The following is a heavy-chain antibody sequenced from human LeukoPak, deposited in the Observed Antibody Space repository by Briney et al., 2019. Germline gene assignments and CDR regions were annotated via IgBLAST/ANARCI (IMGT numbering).Heavy chain of an antibody. J-gene: IGHJ4*02. CDR3: ARRYCRGCACREFDN. CDR2: ISPNNGYT. D-gene: IGHD2-15*01. CDR1: GFIFSDYY. Sequence: PGGSLRLSCADSGFIFSDYYMGWMRQAPGKGLEWFAYISPNNGYTNYADSVKGRFTIARDNAKNSLYLQMNSLKVEDTAVYYCARRYCRGCACREFDNWGQGTLVTVSS. V-gene: IGHV3-11*03.